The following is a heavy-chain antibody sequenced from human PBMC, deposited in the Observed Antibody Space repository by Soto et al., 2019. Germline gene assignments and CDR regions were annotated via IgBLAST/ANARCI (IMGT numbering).Heavy chain of an antibody. D-gene: IGHD4-4*01. J-gene: IGHJ4*02. CDR2: ISYDGSNK. CDR3: AKDGSTVTTTFFDY. CDR1: GFTFSSYG. V-gene: IGHV3-30*18. Sequence: LRLSCAASGFTFSSYGMHWVRQAPGKGLEWVAVISYDGSNKYHADSVKGRFTISRDNSKNTLYLQMNSLRAEDTAVYYCAKDGSTVTTTFFDYWGQGTLVTVSS.